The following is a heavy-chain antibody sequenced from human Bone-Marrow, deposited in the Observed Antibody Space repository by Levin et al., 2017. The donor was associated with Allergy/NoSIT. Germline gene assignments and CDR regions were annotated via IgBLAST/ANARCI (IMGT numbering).Heavy chain of an antibody. CDR2: ISYGSDII. Sequence: GESLKISCATSGFTFSVYAMNWVRQAPGKGPEWVSSISYGSDIIYYADSVKGRFTISRDNSKNTLYLQMNNLKVEDTAIYFCARDPYTGFNNSWFDPWGQGTQVSVSS. CDR1: GFTFSVYA. CDR3: ARDPYTGFNNSWFDP. J-gene: IGHJ5*02. D-gene: IGHD1-14*01. V-gene: IGHV3-23*01.